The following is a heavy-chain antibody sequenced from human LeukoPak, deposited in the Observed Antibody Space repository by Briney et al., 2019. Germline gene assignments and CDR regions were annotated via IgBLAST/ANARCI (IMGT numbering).Heavy chain of an antibody. Sequence: SETLSLTCTVSGGSINTYFWSWIRQPPGKGLEWIGYIYYSGSTNYNPSLKSRVTISVDTSKNQFSLKLSSVTAADTAVYYCAGNIAARLDYWGQGTLVTVSS. V-gene: IGHV4-59*03. CDR1: GGSINTYF. CDR3: AGNIAARLDY. CDR2: IYYSGST. D-gene: IGHD6-6*01. J-gene: IGHJ4*02.